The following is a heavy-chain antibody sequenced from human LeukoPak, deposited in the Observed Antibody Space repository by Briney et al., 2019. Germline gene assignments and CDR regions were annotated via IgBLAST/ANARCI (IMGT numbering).Heavy chain of an antibody. CDR2: IYTSGST. D-gene: IGHD6-6*01. J-gene: IGHJ4*02. CDR3: ARDSGSSPD. Sequence: SETLSLTCTVSGGSISSGSYYWSWIRQPAGKGLEWIGRIYTSGSTNYNPSLKSRVTISVDTSKNQFSLKLSSVTAADTAVYYCARDSGSSPDWGQGTLVTVSS. CDR1: GGSISSGSYY. V-gene: IGHV4-61*02.